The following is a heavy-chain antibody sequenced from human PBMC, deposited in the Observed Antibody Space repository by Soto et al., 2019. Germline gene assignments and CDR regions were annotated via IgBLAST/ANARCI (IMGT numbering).Heavy chain of an antibody. CDR3: VRGGSNYAS. Sequence: EVQLVESGGGLVQPGGSLRPSCTAPGFTFSDSWMTWVRQAPGKGLEWVARIKPDESEKKYADSVKGRFSISRDNAKNSMYLQMDSLRGEDTAVYYCVRGGSNYASWGQGTLVTVSS. D-gene: IGHD4-4*01. CDR2: IKPDESEK. V-gene: IGHV3-7*01. J-gene: IGHJ5*02. CDR1: GFTFSDSW.